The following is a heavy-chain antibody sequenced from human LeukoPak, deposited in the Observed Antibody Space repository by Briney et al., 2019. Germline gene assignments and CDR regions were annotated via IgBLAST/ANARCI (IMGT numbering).Heavy chain of an antibody. CDR2: IHPGDSET. CDR3: ARHLGAVRGGIDS. D-gene: IGHD3-10*01. Sequence: ASVKVSCKASGYSFTNYWIGWVRQKPGKGLEWVGIIHPGDSETRYSPSFQGQVTISVDKTISTAYLQWSSLKASDIAMYYCARHLGAVRGGIDSWGQGTLVTVSS. J-gene: IGHJ4*02. CDR1: GYSFTNYW. V-gene: IGHV5-51*01.